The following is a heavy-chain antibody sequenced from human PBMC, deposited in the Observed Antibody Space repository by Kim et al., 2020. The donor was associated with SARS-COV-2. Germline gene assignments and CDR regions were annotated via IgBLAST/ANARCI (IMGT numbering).Heavy chain of an antibody. Sequence: AESVKRRITINPDTSKNQFSLQLNSVTPEDTAVYYCARDRGFDARYGMDVWGQGTTVTVSS. V-gene: IGHV6-1*01. J-gene: IGHJ6*02. CDR3: ARDRGFDARYGMDV. D-gene: IGHD3-10*01.